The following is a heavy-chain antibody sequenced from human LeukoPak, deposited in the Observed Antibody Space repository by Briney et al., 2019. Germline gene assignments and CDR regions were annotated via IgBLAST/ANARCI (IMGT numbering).Heavy chain of an antibody. D-gene: IGHD6-13*01. CDR2: INHSGST. CDR1: GGSFSGYY. J-gene: IGHJ4*02. V-gene: IGHV4-34*01. CDR3: ARAGYSSSWYPY. Sequence: SETLSLTCAVYGGSFSGYYWSWIRQPPGKGLEWIGEINHSGSTNYNPSLKSRVTISVDTSKNQFSLKLSSVTAADTAVYYCARAGYSSSWYPYRGQGTLVTVSS.